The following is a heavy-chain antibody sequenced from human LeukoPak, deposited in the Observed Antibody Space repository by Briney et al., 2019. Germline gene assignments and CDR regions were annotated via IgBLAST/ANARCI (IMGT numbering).Heavy chain of an antibody. Sequence: GGSLSLSCAASGFTFSNYWMSWVRQAPGKGLEWVANIKEDGSEKYYVDSVKGRFTISRDNSKNTLYLQMNSLRAEDTAVYYCAKARGWLQFLDYWGQGTLVTVSS. V-gene: IGHV3-7*01. CDR2: IKEDGSEK. D-gene: IGHD5-24*01. CDR3: AKARGWLQFLDY. CDR1: GFTFSNYW. J-gene: IGHJ4*02.